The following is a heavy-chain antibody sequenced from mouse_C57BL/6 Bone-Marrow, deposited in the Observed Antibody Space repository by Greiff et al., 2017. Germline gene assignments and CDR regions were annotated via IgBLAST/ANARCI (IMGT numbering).Heavy chain of an antibody. D-gene: IGHD2-2*01. J-gene: IGHJ3*01. Sequence: QVQLQQPGAELVKPGASVKLSCKASGYTFTSYWMHWVKQRPGQGLEWIGMIHPNSGSTNYNEKFKSKATLTVDKSSSTAYMQLSSLTSEDSAVYYCAPDLLWLRRAFAYWGQGTLVTVSA. V-gene: IGHV1-64*01. CDR3: APDLLWLRRAFAY. CDR2: IHPNSGST. CDR1: GYTFTSYW.